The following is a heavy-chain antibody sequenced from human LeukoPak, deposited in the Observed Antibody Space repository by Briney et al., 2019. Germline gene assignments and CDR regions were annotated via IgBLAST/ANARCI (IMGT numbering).Heavy chain of an antibody. CDR1: GGSFSGYY. V-gene: IGHV4-34*01. CDR3: ARGGIAARRALLPGSAYKD. D-gene: IGHD6-6*01. J-gene: IGHJ4*02. Sequence: SETLSLTCAVYGGSFSGYYWSWIRQPPGKGLEWIGEINHSGSTNYNPSLKSRVTISVDTSKNQFSLKLSSMTAADTAVYYCARGGIAARRALLPGSAYKDWGQGTLVTVSS. CDR2: INHSGST.